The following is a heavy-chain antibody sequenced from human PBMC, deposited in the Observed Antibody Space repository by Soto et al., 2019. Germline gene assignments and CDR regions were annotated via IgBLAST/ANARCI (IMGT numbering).Heavy chain of an antibody. V-gene: IGHV3-33*01. CDR1: IVPTFRSG. CDR2: IWYDGSNK. CDR3: ARDQTPAGFDY. Sequence: WGSLSLCLAASIVPTFRSGLHGVRTTTGEGLEGVAFIWYDGSNKYYADSVKGRFTISRDISKNTLYLQMNSLRAEDTAVYYCARDQTPAGFDYWGQGTLVTVSS. D-gene: IGHD2-15*01. J-gene: IGHJ4*02.